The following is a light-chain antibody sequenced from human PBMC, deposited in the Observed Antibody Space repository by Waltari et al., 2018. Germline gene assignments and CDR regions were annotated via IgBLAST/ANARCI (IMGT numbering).Light chain of an antibody. CDR1: QSIGSW. V-gene: IGKV1-5*03. J-gene: IGKJ1*01. Sequence: DIQMTQSPSTLSASVGDRVTITCRASQSIGSWLAWYQQKPGKAPKLLIYKASSLESGVPLRFSGSGSGTEFTLTISSLQPDDFATYYCQQYNSYSRTFGQGTKVDIK. CDR2: KAS. CDR3: QQYNSYSRT.